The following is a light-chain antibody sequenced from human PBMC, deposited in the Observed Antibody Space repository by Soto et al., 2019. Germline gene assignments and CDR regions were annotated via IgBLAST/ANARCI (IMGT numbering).Light chain of an antibody. V-gene: IGLV2-14*01. CDR2: EVR. Sequence: QSVLTQPASVPGSPGQSITISCTGTSSDVGAYTSVSWYQQHPGKAPKLIIYEVRNRLPGVSTRFSGSKSASTASLTISGLQAEDEAHYYCSSYTSGNRDYVFATGTKVTVL. CDR1: SSDVGAYTS. CDR3: SSYTSGNRDYV. J-gene: IGLJ1*01.